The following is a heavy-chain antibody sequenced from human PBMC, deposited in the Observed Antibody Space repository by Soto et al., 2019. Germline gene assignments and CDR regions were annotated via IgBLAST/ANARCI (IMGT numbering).Heavy chain of an antibody. CDR2: ISYDGSNK. Sequence: GGSLRLSCAASGFTFSSYAMHWVRQAPGKGLEWVAVISYDGSNKYYADSVKGRFTISRDNSKNTLYLQMNSLRAEDTAVYYCAREARGPRAVFYFDYWGQGTLVTVSS. V-gene: IGHV3-30-3*01. D-gene: IGHD6-6*01. CDR1: GFTFSSYA. CDR3: AREARGPRAVFYFDY. J-gene: IGHJ4*02.